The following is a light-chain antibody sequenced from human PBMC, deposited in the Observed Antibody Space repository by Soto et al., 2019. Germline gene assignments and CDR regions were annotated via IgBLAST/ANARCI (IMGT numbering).Light chain of an antibody. CDR3: QQYNDV. J-gene: IGKJ1*01. CDR2: AAS. Sequence: DRQMTRSPSTLSASVGDRVTITCRASRNINRWLAWYQQKLGKAPKLLIYAASTLESGVPSRFSGSGSGTEFTLTISSLQPDDFATYSCQQYNDVFGQGTKVDI. CDR1: RNINRW. V-gene: IGKV1-5*01.